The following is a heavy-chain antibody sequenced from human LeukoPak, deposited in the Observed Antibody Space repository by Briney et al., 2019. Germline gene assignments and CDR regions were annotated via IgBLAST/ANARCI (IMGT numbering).Heavy chain of an antibody. J-gene: IGHJ6*03. CDR3: ARQGVAARPLNYYYYYMDV. V-gene: IGHV1-69*01. D-gene: IGHD6-6*01. CDR2: IIPIFGTA. Sequence: ASVKVSCKPSGGTFSSYAISWVRQAPGHGLEWVGGIIPIFGTANYAQKFQGRVTITADESTSTSYMELSSLRSEDTAVYYCARQGVAARPLNYYYYYMDVWGKGTTATVSS. CDR1: GGTFSSYA.